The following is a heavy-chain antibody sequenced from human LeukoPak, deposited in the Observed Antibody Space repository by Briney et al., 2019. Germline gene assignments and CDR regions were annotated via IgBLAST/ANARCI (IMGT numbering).Heavy chain of an antibody. V-gene: IGHV4-61*02. CDR3: ASSIPPLGAAECYYYYYMDV. J-gene: IGHJ6*03. Sequence: SETLSLTCTVSGGSISSGSYYWSWIRQPAGKGLEWIGRIYTSGSTNYNPSLKSRVTISVDTSKNQFSLKLSSVTAAGTAVYYCASSIPPLGAAECYYYYYMDVWGKGTTVTVSS. CDR2: IYTSGST. D-gene: IGHD6-13*01. CDR1: GGSISSGSYY.